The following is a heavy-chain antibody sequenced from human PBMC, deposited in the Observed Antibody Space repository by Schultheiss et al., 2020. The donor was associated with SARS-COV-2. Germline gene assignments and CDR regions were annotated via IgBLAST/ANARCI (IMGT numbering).Heavy chain of an antibody. J-gene: IGHJ4*02. CDR1: GGSISSGSYY. Sequence: SETLSLTCTVSGGSISSGSYYWGWIRQPPGKGLEWIGNVYHSGSTYYNPSLKSRVSISLDTSKNQFSLKLSSVTAADTAVYYCATQVVVAAATAFWGQGALVTVSS. CDR3: ATQVVVAAATAF. V-gene: IGHV4-39*01. D-gene: IGHD2-15*01. CDR2: VYHSGST.